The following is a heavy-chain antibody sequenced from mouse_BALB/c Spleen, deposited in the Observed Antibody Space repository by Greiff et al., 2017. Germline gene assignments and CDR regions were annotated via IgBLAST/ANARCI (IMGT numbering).Heavy chain of an antibody. CDR3: ARDDGNYYFDY. D-gene: IGHD2-1*01. CDR2: IYPGDGDT. V-gene: IGHV1-82*01. Sequence: QVHVKQSGPELVKPGASVKISCKASGYAFSSSWMNWVKQRPGQGLEWIGRIYPGDGDTNYNGKFKGKATLTADKSSSTAYMQLSSLTSVDSAVYFCARDDGNYYFDYWGQGTTLTVSS. CDR1: GYAFSSSW. J-gene: IGHJ2*01.